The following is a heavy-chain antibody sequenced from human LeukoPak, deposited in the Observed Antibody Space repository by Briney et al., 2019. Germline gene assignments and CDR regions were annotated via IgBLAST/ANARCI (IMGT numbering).Heavy chain of an antibody. CDR2: IYYSGST. V-gene: IGHV4-39*01. J-gene: IGHJ4*02. CDR1: GGSISSSSYY. D-gene: IGHD6-13*01. Sequence: SETLSLPCTVSGGSISSSSYYWGWIRQPPGKGLEWIGSIYYSGSTYYNPSLKSRVTISVDTSKNQFSLKLSSVTAADTAVYYCARRGYQRGFDYWGQGTLVTASS. CDR3: ARRGYQRGFDY.